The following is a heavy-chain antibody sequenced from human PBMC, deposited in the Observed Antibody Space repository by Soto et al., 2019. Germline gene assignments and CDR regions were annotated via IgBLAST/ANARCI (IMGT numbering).Heavy chain of an antibody. CDR2: INHSGST. Sequence: SETLSLTCAVYGGSFSGYYWSWIRQPPGKGLEWIGEINHSGSTNYNPSLKSRVTISVDTSKNQFSLKLSSVTAADTAVYYCAREGGTGFGAANGVVDYWGQGTLVTVSS. D-gene: IGHD3-16*01. V-gene: IGHV4-34*01. J-gene: IGHJ4*02. CDR1: GGSFSGYY. CDR3: AREGGTGFGAANGVVDY.